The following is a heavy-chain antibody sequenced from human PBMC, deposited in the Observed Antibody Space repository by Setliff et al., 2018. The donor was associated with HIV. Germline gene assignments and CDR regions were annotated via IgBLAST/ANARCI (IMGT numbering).Heavy chain of an antibody. J-gene: IGHJ4*02. CDR3: ARGATREFIVGATIFHY. Sequence: SETLSLTCNVSGSPISSHYWTWIRQPPGKGLEWIGYIYYSGSTTYNPSLKSRVVISVDTSKNQFSLKVNSVTAVDTAVYYCARGATREFIVGATIFHYWGQGTLVTVSS. CDR1: GSPISSHY. CDR2: IYYSGST. D-gene: IGHD1-26*01. V-gene: IGHV4-59*11.